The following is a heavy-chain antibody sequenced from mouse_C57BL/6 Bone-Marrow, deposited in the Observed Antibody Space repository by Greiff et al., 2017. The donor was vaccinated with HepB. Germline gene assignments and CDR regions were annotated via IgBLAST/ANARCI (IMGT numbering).Heavy chain of an antibody. CDR2: ISYDGSN. Sequence: VQLQQSGPGLVKPSQSLSLTCSVTGYSITSGYYWNWIRQFPGNKLEWMGYISYDGSNNYNPSLKNRISITRDTSKNQFFLKLNSVTTEDTATYYCARHFAYWGQGTLVTVSA. V-gene: IGHV3-6*01. CDR1: GYSITSGYY. J-gene: IGHJ3*01. CDR3: ARHFAY.